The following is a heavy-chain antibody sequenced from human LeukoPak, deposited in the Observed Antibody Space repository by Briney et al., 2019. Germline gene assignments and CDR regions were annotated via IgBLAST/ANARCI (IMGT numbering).Heavy chain of an antibody. D-gene: IGHD4-17*01. CDR1: GGSISSYY. CDR2: IYYSGST. Sequence: SETLSLTCTVYGGSISSYYWSWIRQPPGKGLEWIGYIYYSGSTNYNPSLRSRVTISVDTSKNQFSLKLSSVSAADTAVYYWARGGNYGDYDGYFDYWGQGTLVTVSS. V-gene: IGHV4-59*08. CDR3: ARGGNYGDYDGYFDY. J-gene: IGHJ4*02.